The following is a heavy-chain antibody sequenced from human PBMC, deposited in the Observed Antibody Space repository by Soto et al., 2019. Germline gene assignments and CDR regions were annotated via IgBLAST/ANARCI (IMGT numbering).Heavy chain of an antibody. CDR2: IRSKGKNYAT. V-gene: IGHV3-73*01. D-gene: IGHD3-3*01. CDR1: GFTFSGSA. J-gene: IGHJ6*03. CDR3: SRQASDFWSGKPQYYMDV. Sequence: EVQLVESGGGLVQPGGSLKLSCAASGFTFSGSALHWVRQASGKGLEWVGRIRSKGKNYATAYGASLKGRFTISRDDSKTTAYLQMNSLNTEDTAVYYCSRQASDFWSGKPQYYMDVWGKGTTVTVSS.